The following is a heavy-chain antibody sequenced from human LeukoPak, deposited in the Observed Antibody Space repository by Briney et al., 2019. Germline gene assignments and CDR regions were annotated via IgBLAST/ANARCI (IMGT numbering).Heavy chain of an antibody. CDR2: IYYTGST. CDR3: ARVTVGVDY. Sequence: SETLSLTCIVSGVSVRSGSYYWSWIRQPPGKGLEWIGYIYYTGSTNCNPSLKSRVTISLDTSKNQLSLNLSSVTAADTALYYCARVTVGVDYWGQGTLVTVSS. D-gene: IGHD1-26*01. CDR1: GVSVRSGSYY. V-gene: IGHV4-61*01. J-gene: IGHJ4*02.